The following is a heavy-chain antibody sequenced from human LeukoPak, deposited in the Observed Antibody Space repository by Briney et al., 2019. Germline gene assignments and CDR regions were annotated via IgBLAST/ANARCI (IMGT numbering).Heavy chain of an antibody. CDR3: AKAEGITMIVVVITPFDY. J-gene: IGHJ4*02. Sequence: GGSLRLSCAASGFTFDDYAMHWVRQAPGKGLEWVSAISGSGGGTYYADSVKGRFTISRDNSKNTLYLQMNSLRAEDTAVYYCAKAEGITMIVVVITPFDYWGQGTLVTVSS. CDR1: GFTFDDYA. V-gene: IGHV3-23*01. CDR2: ISGSGGGT. D-gene: IGHD3-22*01.